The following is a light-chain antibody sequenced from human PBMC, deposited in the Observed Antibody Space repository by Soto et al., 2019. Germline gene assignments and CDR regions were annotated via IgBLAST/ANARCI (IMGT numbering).Light chain of an antibody. J-gene: IGKJ1*01. V-gene: IGKV3-15*01. CDR1: QSVGSD. Sequence: EIVMTQSPATLSVSPGERATLSCRASQSVGSDLAWYQQKPGQAPRLPISGASTRATGIPARFSGSGSGTEFTLTISSLQSEDFAVYYCQQYSNWPRTFGQGTKVDIK. CDR2: GAS. CDR3: QQYSNWPRT.